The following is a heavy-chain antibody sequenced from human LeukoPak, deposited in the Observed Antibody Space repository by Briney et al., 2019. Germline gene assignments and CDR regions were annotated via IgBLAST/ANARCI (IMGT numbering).Heavy chain of an antibody. V-gene: IGHV4-39*01. Sequence: SETLSLTCTVSGGSISSSSYYSGWIRQPPGKGLDWIGSIYYSGTTYYNPSLKSRVTISVDTSKTQFSLELSSVTAAGTAVYYCARGAKRYFDLWGRGTLVTVSS. J-gene: IGHJ2*01. CDR1: GGSISSSSYY. CDR2: IYYSGTT. CDR3: ARGAKRYFDL.